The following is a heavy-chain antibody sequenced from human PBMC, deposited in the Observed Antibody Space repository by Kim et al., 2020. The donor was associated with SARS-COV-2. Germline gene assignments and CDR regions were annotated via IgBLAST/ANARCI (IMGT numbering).Heavy chain of an antibody. D-gene: IGHD3-10*01. CDR3: VKRGGRGRDV. CDR1: GFTFSSYS. V-gene: IGHV3-64D*08. Sequence: GGSLRLSCFTSGFTFSSYSMHWIRQTPGKGLEYVSAITSGGESTYYADSVRGRFTISRDNSNSTLYFQMSSLRVEDTAVYYCVKRGGRGRDVWGQGTTVIVSS. J-gene: IGHJ6*02. CDR2: ITSGGEST.